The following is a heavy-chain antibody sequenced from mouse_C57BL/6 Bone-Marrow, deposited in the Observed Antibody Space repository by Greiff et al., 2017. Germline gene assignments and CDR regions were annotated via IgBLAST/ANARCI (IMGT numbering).Heavy chain of an antibody. CDR2: IAPSDSYT. V-gene: IGHV1-69*01. J-gene: IGHJ1*03. CDR3: ARSGPNWYFDG. CDR1: GYTFTSYW. Sequence: QVQLQQPGAELVMPGASVKLSCKASGYTFTSYWMHWVKQRPEQGLGWMGEIAPSDSYTNYNQKFKGKSTLTVDKSSSTAYMQLSSLTSEDSAVYYCARSGPNWYFDGWGTGTTVTVSS.